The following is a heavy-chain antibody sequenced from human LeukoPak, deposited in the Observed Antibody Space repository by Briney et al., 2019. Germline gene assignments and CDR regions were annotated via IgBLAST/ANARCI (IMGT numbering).Heavy chain of an antibody. CDR1: GFTFSSYA. CDR2: ISSSSSYI. D-gene: IGHD5-18*01. V-gene: IGHV3-21*01. CDR3: ARDSRGYSYGNTFDY. J-gene: IGHJ4*02. Sequence: GGSLRLSCAASGFTFSSYAMHWVRQAPGKGLEWVSSISSSSSYIYYADSVKGRFTISRDNAKNSLYLQMNSLRAEDTAVYYCARDSRGYSYGNTFDYWGQGTLVTVSS.